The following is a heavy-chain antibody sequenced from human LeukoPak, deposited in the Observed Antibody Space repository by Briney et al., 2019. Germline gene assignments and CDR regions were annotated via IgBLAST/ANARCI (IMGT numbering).Heavy chain of an antibody. V-gene: IGHV1-2*02. CDR2: INPNSGGT. J-gene: IGHJ5*02. CDR1: GYTFTGYY. CDR3: ARDQEGIAVPGTKGRAFDP. Sequence: ASVKVSCKASGYTFTGYYIHWVRQAPGQGLEWMGWINPNSGGTNYAQKFQGRVTMTRDTSISTAYMEQSSLRSDDTAVYYCARDQEGIAVPGTKGRAFDPWGQGTLVTVSS. D-gene: IGHD6-19*01.